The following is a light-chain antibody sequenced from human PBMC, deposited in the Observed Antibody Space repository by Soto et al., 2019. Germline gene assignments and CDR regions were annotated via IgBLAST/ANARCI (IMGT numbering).Light chain of an antibody. V-gene: IGKV2-30*01. CDR1: QSLVYSDGNTY. J-gene: IGKJ4*01. Sequence: DVVMTQSPLSLPVTLGQPASISCKSSQSLVYSDGNTYLNWFQQRPDQSPRRLIYRVSNRDSGVPDRFSGSGSGTDFTLKISRVEAEDVGVYYCMQGTHWQLTFGGGTRVEIK. CDR2: RVS. CDR3: MQGTHWQLT.